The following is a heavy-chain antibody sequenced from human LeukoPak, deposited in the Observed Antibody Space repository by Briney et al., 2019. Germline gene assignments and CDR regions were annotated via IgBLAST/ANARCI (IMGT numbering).Heavy chain of an antibody. CDR1: GFSLSTIGVA. J-gene: IGHJ5*02. Sequence: SGPTLVKPTQTLTLTCAFSGFSLSTIGVAVGWIRQPPGKALEWLALIYWDDAKRYSPSLKSRLTITKDTSKNQVVLTMTNMDPVDTATYYRAHGYYYSSGSYYPYNWFDPWGQGTLVTVSS. CDR3: AHGYYYSSGSYYPYNWFDP. D-gene: IGHD3-10*01. V-gene: IGHV2-5*02. CDR2: IYWDDAK.